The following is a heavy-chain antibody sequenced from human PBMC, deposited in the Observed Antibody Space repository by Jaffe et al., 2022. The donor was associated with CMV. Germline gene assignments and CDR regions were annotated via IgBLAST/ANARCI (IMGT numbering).Heavy chain of an antibody. V-gene: IGHV5-51*01. CDR2: IYPGDSDT. D-gene: IGHD2-2*01. J-gene: IGHJ6*02. CDR3: ARGGNCSSVSCPGWEYYYYSGMDV. CDR1: GYRFNKSW. Sequence: EVQLVQSGPEVKKPGESLKISCQGSGYRFNKSWIAWVRQMPGKGLEWVGIIYPGDSDTRYSPSFQGQVTISADKSINTAYLQWSSLKTSDTAMYYCARGGNCSSVSCPGWEYYYYSGMDVWGQGTAVTVSS.